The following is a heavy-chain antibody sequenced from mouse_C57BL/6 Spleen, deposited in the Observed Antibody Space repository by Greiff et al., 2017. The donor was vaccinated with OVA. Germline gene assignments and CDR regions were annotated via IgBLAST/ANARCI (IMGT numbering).Heavy chain of an antibody. D-gene: IGHD2-12*01. CDR3: TTPILRDY. CDR1: GFNIKDDY. V-gene: IGHV14-4*01. CDR2: IDPENGDT. J-gene: IGHJ2*01. Sequence: VQLKQSGAELVRPGASVKLSCTASGFNIKDDYMHWVKQRPEQGLEWIGWIDPENGDTEYASKFQGKATITADTSSNTAYLQLSSLTSEDTAVYYCTTPILRDYWGQGTTLTVSS.